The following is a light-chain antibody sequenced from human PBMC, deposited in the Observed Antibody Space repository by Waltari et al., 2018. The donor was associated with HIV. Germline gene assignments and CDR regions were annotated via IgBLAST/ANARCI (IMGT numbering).Light chain of an antibody. Sequence: NFMLTQPHSVSESPGKTVTVSCTRSSGSIASNYVPRYQQRPGSAPTTVIYGDNQRPSGVPDRFSGSIDSSSNSASLTISGLKTEDEADYYCQSYDSSNHAVFGGGTKLTVL. J-gene: IGLJ3*02. V-gene: IGLV6-57*03. CDR1: SGSIASNY. CDR2: GDN. CDR3: QSYDSSNHAV.